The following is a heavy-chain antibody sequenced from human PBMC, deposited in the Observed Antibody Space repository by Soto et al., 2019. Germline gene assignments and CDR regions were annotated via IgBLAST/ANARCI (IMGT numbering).Heavy chain of an antibody. CDR2: INTGNGNT. J-gene: IGHJ4*02. CDR3: ATATFPDSGNYLY. CDR1: GYTFTTYT. Sequence: ASVKVSCKASGYTFTTYTMHWVRQAPGQSLEWTGWINTGNGNTKYSQKFQGRVTISRDTSASTAYMELSSLRSEDTAVYYCATATFPDSGNYLYWGQGALVTVSS. D-gene: IGHD1-26*01. V-gene: IGHV1-3*04.